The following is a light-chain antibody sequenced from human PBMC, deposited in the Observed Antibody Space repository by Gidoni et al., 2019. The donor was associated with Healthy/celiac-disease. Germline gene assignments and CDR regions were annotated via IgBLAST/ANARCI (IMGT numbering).Light chain of an antibody. CDR3: CSYAGSSTYVV. J-gene: IGLJ2*01. CDR2: EGS. CDR1: SRDVGSYNL. V-gene: IGLV2-23*01. Sequence: QSSLTQPASVSGSPGPSITISGTGTSRDVGSYNLVSWYQQHPGKAPKLMIYEGSKRPSGVSKRFSGSKSGNTDSLTISGRQDEDEADYYCCSYAGSSTYVVFGGGTKLTVL.